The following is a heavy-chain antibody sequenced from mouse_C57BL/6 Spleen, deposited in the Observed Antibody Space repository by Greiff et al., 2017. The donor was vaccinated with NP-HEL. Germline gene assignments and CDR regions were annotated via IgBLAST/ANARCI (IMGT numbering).Heavy chain of an antibody. CDR3: ARVNLRSYFDY. Sequence: EVMLVESEGGLVQPGSSMKLSCTASGFTFSDYYMAWVRQVPEKGLEWVANINYDGSSTYYLDSLKSRFIISRDNAKNILYLQMSSLKSEDTATYYCARVNLRSYFDYWGQGTTLTVSS. CDR2: INYDGSST. V-gene: IGHV5-16*01. D-gene: IGHD1-1*01. J-gene: IGHJ2*01. CDR1: GFTFSDYY.